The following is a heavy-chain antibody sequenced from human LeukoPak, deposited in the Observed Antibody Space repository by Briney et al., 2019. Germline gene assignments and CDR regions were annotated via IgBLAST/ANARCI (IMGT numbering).Heavy chain of an antibody. Sequence: PVGSLRLSCAASDFTFSSYSINWVRLAPGKGLEWVSYISSSSNTKYYVDSVKGRFTISRDNAKNSLYLQMNSLTDDDTAVYYCARGGYNFYGMDVWGQESTVTVSS. CDR3: ARGGYNFYGMDV. J-gene: IGHJ6*02. V-gene: IGHV3-48*02. CDR2: ISSSSNTK. CDR1: DFTFSSYS.